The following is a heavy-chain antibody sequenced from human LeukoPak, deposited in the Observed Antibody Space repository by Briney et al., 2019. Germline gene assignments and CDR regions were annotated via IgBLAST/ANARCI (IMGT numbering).Heavy chain of an antibody. CDR3: AKLIRAVTKYYFDY. V-gene: IGHV3-23*01. CDR2: ISGSGGST. D-gene: IGHD4-17*01. Sequence: GGSLRLSCAASGFTFSSYAMSWVRQAPGKGLEWVSAISGSGGSTYYADSVRGRFTISRDNSKNTLYLQMNSLRAEDTAVYYCAKLIRAVTKYYFDYWGQGTLVTVSS. CDR1: GFTFSSYA. J-gene: IGHJ4*02.